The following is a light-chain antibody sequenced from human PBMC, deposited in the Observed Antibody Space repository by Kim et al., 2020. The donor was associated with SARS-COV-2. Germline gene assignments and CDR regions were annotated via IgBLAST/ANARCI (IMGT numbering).Light chain of an antibody. Sequence: SYELTQPPSVSVSPGQTASITCSGDKLGDKYACWYQQKPGQSPVLVIYQDRKRPSGIPERFSGSNSGNTTTRTISGTQAMDEADYYCQAWDSSTAVFGGG. J-gene: IGLJ3*02. V-gene: IGLV3-1*01. CDR2: QDR. CDR3: QAWDSSTAV. CDR1: KLGDKY.